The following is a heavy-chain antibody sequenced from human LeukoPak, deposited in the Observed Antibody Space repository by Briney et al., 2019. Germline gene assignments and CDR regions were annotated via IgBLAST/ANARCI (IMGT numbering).Heavy chain of an antibody. J-gene: IGHJ4*02. CDR3: ARVGGRLIDY. V-gene: IGHV4-34*01. Sequence: LEWIGEINHSGSTNYNPSLKSRVTISVDTSKNQFSLKLSSVTAADTAVYYCARVGGRLIDYWGQGTLVTVSS. CDR2: INHSGST. D-gene: IGHD2-8*01.